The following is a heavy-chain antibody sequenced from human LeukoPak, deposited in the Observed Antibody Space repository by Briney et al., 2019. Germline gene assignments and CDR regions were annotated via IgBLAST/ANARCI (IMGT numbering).Heavy chain of an antibody. J-gene: IGHJ4*02. V-gene: IGHV3-30-3*01. CDR1: GFTFSSYA. CDR2: ISYDGSNK. Sequence: PGRSLRLSCAASGFTFSSYAMHWVRQAPGKGLEWVAAISYDGSNKYYADSVKGRFTISRDNSKNTLYLQMNSLRAEDTAVYYCARNRYPSRVGGLDYWGQGTLVTVSS. D-gene: IGHD1-26*01. CDR3: ARNRYPSRVGGLDY.